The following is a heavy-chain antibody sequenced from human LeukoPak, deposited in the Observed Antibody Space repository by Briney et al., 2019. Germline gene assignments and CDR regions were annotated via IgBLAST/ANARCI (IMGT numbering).Heavy chain of an antibody. D-gene: IGHD4-17*01. Sequence: ASVKVSCKASGYTFTSYDINWVRQATGQGLEWMGWMNPNSGNTGYAQKFQGRVTITRNTSISTAYMELSSLRAEDTAVYYCARDSKGDYGDHGEDYWGQGTLVTVSS. CDR3: ARDSKGDYGDHGEDY. CDR2: MNPNSGNT. J-gene: IGHJ4*02. CDR1: GYTFTSYD. V-gene: IGHV1-8*03.